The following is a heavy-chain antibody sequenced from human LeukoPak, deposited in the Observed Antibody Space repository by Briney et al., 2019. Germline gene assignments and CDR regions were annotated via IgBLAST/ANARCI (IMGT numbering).Heavy chain of an antibody. CDR1: GGTFSSYA. D-gene: IGHD6-13*01. Sequence: SVKVSCKASGGTFSSYAISWVRQAPGQGLEWMGRIIPILGIANYAQKFQGRVTITADKSTSTAYMELSSLRSEDTAVYYCARDPPTAAAARGDYWGQGTLVTVSS. CDR2: IIPILGIA. V-gene: IGHV1-69*04. J-gene: IGHJ4*02. CDR3: ARDPPTAAAARGDY.